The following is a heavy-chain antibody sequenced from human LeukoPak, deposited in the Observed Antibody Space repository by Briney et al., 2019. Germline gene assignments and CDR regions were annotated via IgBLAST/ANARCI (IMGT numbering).Heavy chain of an antibody. CDR2: INHIGYI. Sequence: SETLSLTCAVYGGSFSGYHWSWIRQPPGKGLEWIGEINHIGYINYNPSLESRVTISVDTSKNQFSLKLSSVTVADTGVYYCARPPGTNYHSYYMDVWGKGTTVTVSS. J-gene: IGHJ6*03. V-gene: IGHV4-34*01. CDR3: ARPPGTNYHSYYMDV. D-gene: IGHD1-1*01. CDR1: GGSFSGYH.